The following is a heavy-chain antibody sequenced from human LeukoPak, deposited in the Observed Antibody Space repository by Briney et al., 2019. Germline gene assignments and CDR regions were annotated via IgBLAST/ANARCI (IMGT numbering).Heavy chain of an antibody. Sequence: SETLSLTCTVSGGSITNNNYYWSWIRQPPGKGLEWSGYISYSGTTFYNPSLKSRVNISLDTSKNQFSLKLRSVTAADTAVCYCASSTTAVTRFVKYWGQGTLVSVSS. CDR3: ASSTTAVTRFVKY. CDR2: ISYSGTT. J-gene: IGHJ1*01. V-gene: IGHV4-30-4*01. CDR1: GGSITNNNYY. D-gene: IGHD4-23*01.